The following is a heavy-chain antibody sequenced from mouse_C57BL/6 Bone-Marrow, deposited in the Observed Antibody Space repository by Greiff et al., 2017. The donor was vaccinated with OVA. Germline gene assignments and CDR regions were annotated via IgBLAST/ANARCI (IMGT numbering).Heavy chain of an antibody. CDR3: ARGTGGYFDV. J-gene: IGHJ1*03. V-gene: IGHV1-54*01. D-gene: IGHD3-1*01. CDR1: GYAFTNYL. Sequence: QVQRQQSGAELVRPGTSVKVSCKASGYAFTNYLIEWVKQRPGQGLEWIGVINPGSGGTNYNEKFKGKATLTADKSSSTAYMQLSSLTSEDSAVYFCARGTGGYFDVWGTGTTVTVSS. CDR2: INPGSGGT.